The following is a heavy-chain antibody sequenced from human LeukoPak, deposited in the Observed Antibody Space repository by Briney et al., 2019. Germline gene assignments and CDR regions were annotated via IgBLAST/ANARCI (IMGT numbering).Heavy chain of an antibody. CDR2: VSHGDGST. J-gene: IGHJ4*02. CDR1: GFPFSSYA. Sequence: GGSLRLSCAASGFPFSSYAMNWVRQVPGKGLEWVSAVSHGDGSTFYADSVKGRFIISRDNSKNTLYLQMNSLSAEDTAIYYCARKSLATRAMDFWGQGTLVTVSS. D-gene: IGHD6-6*01. V-gene: IGHV3-23*01. CDR3: ARKSLATRAMDF.